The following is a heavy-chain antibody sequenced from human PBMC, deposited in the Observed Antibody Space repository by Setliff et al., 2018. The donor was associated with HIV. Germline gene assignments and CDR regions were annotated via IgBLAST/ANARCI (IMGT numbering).Heavy chain of an antibody. V-gene: IGHV3-49*04. CDR2: IRSKAYGGTT. J-gene: IGHJ4*02. Sequence: PGGSLRLSCTASGFTFGDYPMSWVRQAPGKGLEWVGFIRSKAYGGTTEYAASVQGRFTISRDDSNDSLFLQMNNLKTEDTAVYYCVRAAAGLDIWSQGILVTVSS. CDR1: GFTFGDYP. CDR3: VRAAAGLDI.